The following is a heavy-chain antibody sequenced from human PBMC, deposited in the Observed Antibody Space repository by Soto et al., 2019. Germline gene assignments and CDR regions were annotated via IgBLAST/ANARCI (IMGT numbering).Heavy chain of an antibody. V-gene: IGHV4-39*01. CDR1: GGSISSNTYY. CDR3: ARLSYHYDSNGYWSWFDP. Sequence: SETLSLTCTFSGGSISSNTYYWGWVRQPPGKGLEWIGRISYSGATYYNPSLKSRVTMSVDTSKNQFSLKLSSVTAADTAVFYCARLSYHYDSNGYWSWFDPWGQGTLVTVSS. D-gene: IGHD3-22*01. J-gene: IGHJ5*02. CDR2: ISYSGAT.